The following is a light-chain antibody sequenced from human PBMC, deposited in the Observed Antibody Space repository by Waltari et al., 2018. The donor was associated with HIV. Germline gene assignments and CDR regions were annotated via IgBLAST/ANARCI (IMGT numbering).Light chain of an antibody. J-gene: IGKJ1*01. CDR1: QSVSSY. V-gene: IGKV3-11*01. Sequence: ETVWSQSPAPLSLSPGERATLSCRASQSVSSYLAWYQQKPGQAPSLLMYDASTRATGIPARCSRSGSGTDFTLTISSLEPEDFAVYYCQQRSNWSWTFGQGTKVEIK. CDR3: QQRSNWSWT. CDR2: DAS.